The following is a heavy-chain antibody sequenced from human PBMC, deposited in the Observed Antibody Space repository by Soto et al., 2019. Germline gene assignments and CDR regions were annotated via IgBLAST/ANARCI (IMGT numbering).Heavy chain of an antibody. CDR2: IYYSGST. CDR1: GGSISSSSYY. Sequence: QLQLQESGPGLVKPSETLSLTCTVSGGSISSSSYYWGWIRQPPGKGLEWIGTIYYSGSTYYNPSLKRRVTISVDTSKNQFSLKLSSVTAADTAVYYGARHPPIAVAAIDYWGQGTLVTVSS. D-gene: IGHD6-19*01. J-gene: IGHJ4*02. V-gene: IGHV4-39*01. CDR3: ARHPPIAVAAIDY.